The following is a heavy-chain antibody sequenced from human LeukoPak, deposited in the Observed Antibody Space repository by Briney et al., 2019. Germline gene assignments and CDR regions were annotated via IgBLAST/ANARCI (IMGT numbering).Heavy chain of an antibody. Sequence: ETLSLTCAVYGVSFSGYYWSWIRQPPGKGLEWVSTIIGSSGSTFYADSVKGRFTISKDTSKNTLYLHMSSLRADDTAVYYCAKGGYDYVEVAYFDYWGQGTLVTVSS. V-gene: IGHV3-23*01. D-gene: IGHD5-12*01. J-gene: IGHJ4*02. CDR3: AKGGYDYVEVAYFDY. CDR1: GVSFSGYY. CDR2: IIGSSGST.